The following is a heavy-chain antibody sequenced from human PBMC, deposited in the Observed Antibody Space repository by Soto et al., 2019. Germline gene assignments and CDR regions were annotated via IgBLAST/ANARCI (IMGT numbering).Heavy chain of an antibody. CDR3: ARQDYSNYRGGMDV. CDR2: TCPADSDT. Sequence: PGESLKISCKTSGYTFTDYWITWVRQKPGKGLEWMGITCPADSDTKYSPSFQGQVTISADKSISTAYLQWSSLKASDTAIYYCARQDYSNYRGGMDVWGQGTTVTVSS. CDR1: GYTFTDYW. V-gene: IGHV5-51*01. J-gene: IGHJ6*02. D-gene: IGHD4-4*01.